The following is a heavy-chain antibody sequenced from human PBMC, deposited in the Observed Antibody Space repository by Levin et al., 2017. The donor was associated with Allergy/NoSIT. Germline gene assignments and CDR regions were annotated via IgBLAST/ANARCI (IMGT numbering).Heavy chain of an antibody. D-gene: IGHD2-2*03. Sequence: PSETLSLTCTVSGASVSSGSYYWSWIRQPPGKGLEWIGYIYYSGSTNYNPSLKSRVTISIDTSKNQFSLKLSSVTAADTAVYYCARGGYCSSASCYAPTGHWGQGTLVTVSS. CDR1: GASVSSGSYY. CDR2: IYYSGST. J-gene: IGHJ4*02. V-gene: IGHV4-61*01. CDR3: ARGGYCSSASCYAPTGH.